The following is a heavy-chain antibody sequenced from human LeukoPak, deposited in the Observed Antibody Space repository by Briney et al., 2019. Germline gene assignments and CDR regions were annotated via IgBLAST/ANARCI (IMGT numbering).Heavy chain of an antibody. D-gene: IGHD3-22*01. CDR2: IYYSGST. V-gene: IGHV4-59*01. CDR1: GGSISSYY. Sequence: PSETLSLTCTVSGGSISSYYWSWIRQPPGKGLEWIGYIYYSGSTNYNPSLKSRVPISVDTSKNQFSLKLSSVTAADTAVYYCARAYYDSSGHIDYWGQGTLVTVSS. J-gene: IGHJ4*02. CDR3: ARAYYDSSGHIDY.